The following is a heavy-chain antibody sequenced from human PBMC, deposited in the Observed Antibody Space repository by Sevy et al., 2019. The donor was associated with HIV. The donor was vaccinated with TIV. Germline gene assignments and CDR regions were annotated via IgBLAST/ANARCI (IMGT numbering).Heavy chain of an antibody. CDR2: IYPGDSDT. CDR1: GYSFTSYW. D-gene: IGHD5-12*01. Sequence: GESLKISCKGSGYSFTSYWIGWVRQMPGKGLEWMGIIYPGDSDTRYSPSFQGQVTISADKSIGTAYLQWSSLKASDTAMYYCARPAHTMATIKTYDAFDIWGQGTMVTVSS. V-gene: IGHV5-51*01. J-gene: IGHJ3*02. CDR3: ARPAHTMATIKTYDAFDI.